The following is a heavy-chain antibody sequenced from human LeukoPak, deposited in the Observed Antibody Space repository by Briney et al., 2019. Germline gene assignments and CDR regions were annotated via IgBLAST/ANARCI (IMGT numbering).Heavy chain of an antibody. CDR2: ISGSGGST. D-gene: IGHD2-2*01. V-gene: IGHV3-23*01. J-gene: IGHJ4*02. CDR3: AKLRFVVVPAAMIDY. Sequence: AGGSLRLSCAASGFTFSSYAMSWVRQAPGKGLEWVSAISGSGGSTYYADSVKGRFTISRDNSKNTLYLQMNSLRAEDTAVYYCAKLRFVVVPAAMIDYWGQGTLVTVSS. CDR1: GFTFSSYA.